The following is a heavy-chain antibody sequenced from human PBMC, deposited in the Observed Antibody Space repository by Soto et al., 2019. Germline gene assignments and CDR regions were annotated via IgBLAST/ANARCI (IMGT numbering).Heavy chain of an antibody. CDR1: GFTFSSYG. Sequence: LRLSFAASGFTFSSYGMHWVRQAPGKGLEWVAVIWYDGSNKYYADSVKGRFTISRDNSKNTLYLQMNSLRAEDTAVYYCARDRKQGYYYYGMDVWGQGTTVTVSS. CDR3: ARDRKQGYYYYGMDV. CDR2: IWYDGSNK. J-gene: IGHJ6*02. V-gene: IGHV3-33*01.